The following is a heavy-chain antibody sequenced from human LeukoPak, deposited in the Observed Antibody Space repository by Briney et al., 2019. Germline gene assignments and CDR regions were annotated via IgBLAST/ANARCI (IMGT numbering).Heavy chain of an antibody. CDR1: GGTFSSYA. CDR3: ARDLGGDRDDY. CDR2: IIPIFGTA. D-gene: IGHD2-21*02. J-gene: IGHJ4*02. Sequence: SVMVSCKASGGTFSSYAISWVRQAPGQGLEWMGRIIPIFGTANYAQKFQGRVTITTDESTSTAYMELSSLRSEDTAVYYCARDLGGDRDDYWGQGTLVTVSS. V-gene: IGHV1-69*05.